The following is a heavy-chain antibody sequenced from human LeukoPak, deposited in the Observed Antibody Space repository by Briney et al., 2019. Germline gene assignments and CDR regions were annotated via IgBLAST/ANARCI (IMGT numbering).Heavy chain of an antibody. D-gene: IGHD2-8*02. J-gene: IGHJ6*02. Sequence: GGSLRLSCAASGFTVSSNYMSWVRQAPGKGLEWLSVIYSGGSTYLADSVKGRFTISRDNSKNTLYLQMNSLRAEDTAVYYCARYWVGYGMDVWGQGTTVTVSS. CDR1: GFTVSSNY. CDR3: ARYWVGYGMDV. CDR2: IYSGGST. V-gene: IGHV3-53*01.